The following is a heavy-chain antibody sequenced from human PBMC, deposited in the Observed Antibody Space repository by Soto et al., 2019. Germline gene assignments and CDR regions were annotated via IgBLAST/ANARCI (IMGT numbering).Heavy chain of an antibody. CDR3: ARDLNDYSIAIDY. Sequence: QVQLVESGGGVVQPGRSLRLSCAAAGFTFSSYAMHWVRQAAGKGLEWVAVISYDGSNKYYAYAVKGRFTSSRDNSKNTLYLQMNSLRAEDTAVYYCARDLNDYSIAIDYWGQGSLVTVAS. D-gene: IGHD4-4*01. V-gene: IGHV3-30-3*01. J-gene: IGHJ4*02. CDR1: GFTFSSYA. CDR2: ISYDGSNK.